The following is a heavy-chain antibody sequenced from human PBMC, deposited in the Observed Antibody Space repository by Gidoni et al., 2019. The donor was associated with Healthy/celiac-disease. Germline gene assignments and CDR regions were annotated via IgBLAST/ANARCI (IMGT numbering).Heavy chain of an antibody. CDR1: GFTFSSYW. J-gene: IGHJ4*02. CDR2: IKQDGSEK. D-gene: IGHD3-10*01. CDR3: ARALIWLSGIPPGGYFDY. Sequence: CAASGFTFSSYWMSWVRQAPGKGLEWVANIKQDGSEKYYVDSVKGRFTISRDNAKNSLYLQMNSLRAEDTAVYYCARALIWLSGIPPGGYFDYWGQGTLVTVSS. V-gene: IGHV3-7*03.